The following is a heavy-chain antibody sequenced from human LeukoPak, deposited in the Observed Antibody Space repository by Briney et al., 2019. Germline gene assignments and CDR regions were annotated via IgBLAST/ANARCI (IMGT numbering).Heavy chain of an antibody. J-gene: IGHJ4*02. V-gene: IGHV4-61*02. Sequence: SQTLSLTCTVSGGSISSSSYYWSWIRQPAGKGLEWIGRIYTSGSTNSNPSLKSRVTISVDTSKNQFSLQLSSVTAADTAVYYCARSLSSGYYYFDYWGQGTLVTVSS. D-gene: IGHD3-22*01. CDR3: ARSLSSGYYYFDY. CDR1: GGSISSSSYY. CDR2: IYTSGST.